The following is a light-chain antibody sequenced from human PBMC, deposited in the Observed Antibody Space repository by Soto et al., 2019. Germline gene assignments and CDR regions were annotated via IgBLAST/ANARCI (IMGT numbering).Light chain of an antibody. CDR2: GAS. J-gene: IGKJ1*01. CDR3: QQYGSSTWT. V-gene: IGKV3-20*01. CDR1: QSVSSSY. Sequence: EIVLTQSPGTLSLSPGERATLSCRASQSVSSSYLAWYQQKPGQAPRLLIYGASSRATGIPDRFTGTGSGTDFPLTISGLEPEDFAVYYCQQYGSSTWTFGQGTKVEIK.